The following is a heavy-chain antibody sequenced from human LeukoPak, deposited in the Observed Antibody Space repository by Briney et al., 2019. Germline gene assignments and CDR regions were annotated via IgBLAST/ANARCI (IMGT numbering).Heavy chain of an antibody. J-gene: IGHJ4*02. CDR2: IYHSGRT. D-gene: IGHD2-2*02. CDR3: AGGPQLLYDY. V-gene: IGHV4-30-2*01. Sequence: SETLSLTCAVSGGSIRSGGFSWSWIRQPPGKGLDWIGYIYHSGRTYYNPSLKSPVTISVDRSKNQISLKLSSVTAADTAVYYCAGGPQLLYDYWGQGTLVTVSS. CDR1: GGSIRSGGFS.